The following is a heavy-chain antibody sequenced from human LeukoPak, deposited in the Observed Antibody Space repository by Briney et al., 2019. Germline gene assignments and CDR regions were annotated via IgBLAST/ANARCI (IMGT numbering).Heavy chain of an antibody. V-gene: IGHV3-53*01. D-gene: IGHD2-15*01. Sequence: GGSLRLSCAASGFTVNSNYMNWVRQAPGKGLEWVSVLYSDGRTYYADSVKGRFTISRDTSKNTLYLQVNSLRAKDTAVYYCARGGGYYPIDYWGQGTLVTVSS. CDR1: GFTVNSNY. J-gene: IGHJ4*02. CDR3: ARGGGYYPIDY. CDR2: LYSDGRT.